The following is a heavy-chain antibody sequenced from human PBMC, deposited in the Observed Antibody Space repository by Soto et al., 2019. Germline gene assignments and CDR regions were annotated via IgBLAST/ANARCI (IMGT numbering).Heavy chain of an antibody. CDR2: IYHSGST. D-gene: IGHD3-10*01. CDR3: ARLYYGSGYNWFDP. Sequence: SETLSLTCAVSGGSISSGGYSWSWIRQPPGKGLEWIGYIYHSGSTYYNPSLKSRVTISVDRSKNQFSLKLSSVTAADTAVYYCARLYYGSGYNWFDPWGQGTLVTVSS. V-gene: IGHV4-30-2*01. CDR1: GGSISSGGYS. J-gene: IGHJ5*02.